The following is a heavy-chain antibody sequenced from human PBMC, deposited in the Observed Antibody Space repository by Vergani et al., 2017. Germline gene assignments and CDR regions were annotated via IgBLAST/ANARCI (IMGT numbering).Heavy chain of an antibody. J-gene: IGHJ4*02. CDR3: AGDTHSWERADH. D-gene: IGHD6-13*01. V-gene: IGHV4-59*02. CDR2: LSITGAA. Sequence: QAQLQESGPGLVKPSETLSLTCHVFCVSVTDYNCNWIRQAPGQGLEWIGSLSITGAASHASQNTSLKSRVSISVDTSKSQFSLRLTSVTAADSAIYYFAGDTHSWERADHWGQGLLVSVSS. CDR1: CVSVTDYN.